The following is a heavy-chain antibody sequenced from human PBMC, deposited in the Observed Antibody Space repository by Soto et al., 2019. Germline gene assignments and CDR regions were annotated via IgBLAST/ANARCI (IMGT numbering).Heavy chain of an antibody. V-gene: IGHV3-23*01. CDR3: AKEGSISWTYYFDY. CDR1: GFTFNSYA. J-gene: IGHJ4*02. D-gene: IGHD6-13*01. CDR2: ISGSGGDT. Sequence: GESLKISCAASGFTFNSYAMSWVRQAPGKGLEWVSAISGSGGDTYYADSVKGRFTISRDNSKNTLYLQMNSLRAEDTAVYYCAKEGSISWTYYFDYWGQGTLVTVSS.